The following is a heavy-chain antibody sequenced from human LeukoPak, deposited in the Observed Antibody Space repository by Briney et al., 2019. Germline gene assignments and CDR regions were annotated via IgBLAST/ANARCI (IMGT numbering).Heavy chain of an antibody. Sequence: GGSLRLSCAASGFTFSSYEMNWVRQAPGKGLEFVSYISSSANTIYYADSVKGRFIISRDNAKNSLYLQVNSLRAEDTAVYYCARETGDFDSWGQGTLVIVSS. D-gene: IGHD7-27*01. J-gene: IGHJ4*02. V-gene: IGHV3-48*03. CDR2: ISSSANTI. CDR3: ARETGDFDS. CDR1: GFTFSSYE.